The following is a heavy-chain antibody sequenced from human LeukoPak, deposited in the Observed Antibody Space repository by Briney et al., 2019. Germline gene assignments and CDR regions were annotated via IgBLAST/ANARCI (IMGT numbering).Heavy chain of an antibody. J-gene: IGHJ4*02. CDR1: GYTFTDFY. CDR3: ARGGEGRDGYNFPYFDY. Sequence: AASVKVSCKASGYTFTDFYLHWVRQAPGQGLEWLGIINPSGGSTNYAQKFQGRVTVTRDTSTSTVYMQLSSLRSEDTAVYYCARGGEGRDGYNFPYFDYWGQGTLATVSS. V-gene: IGHV1-46*01. CDR2: INPSGGST. D-gene: IGHD5-24*01.